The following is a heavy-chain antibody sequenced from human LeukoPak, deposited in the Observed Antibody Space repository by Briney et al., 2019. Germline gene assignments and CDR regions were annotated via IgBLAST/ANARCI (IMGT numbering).Heavy chain of an antibody. J-gene: IGHJ4*02. CDR3: ALRGGQPDPFDC. CDR1: VYTFSSHA. Sequence: PGGSLRLSCAASVYTFSSHAMSWVRQAPGKGLEWVSAISTSGGSTYYADSVKGRFTIPRDNSRNTLYLQMNSLRAEDTAIYYCALRGGQPDPFDCWGQGTLVTVSP. V-gene: IGHV3-23*01. CDR2: ISTSGGST. D-gene: IGHD2-15*01.